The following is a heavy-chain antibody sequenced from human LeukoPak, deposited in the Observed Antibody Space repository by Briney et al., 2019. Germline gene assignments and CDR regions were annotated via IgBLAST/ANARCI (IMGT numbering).Heavy chain of an antibody. D-gene: IGHD3-16*01. V-gene: IGHV3-48*01. CDR2: ITGSSSTI. J-gene: IGHJ4*02. Sequence: PGGSLRLSCAASGFTFTNYNMNWVRQAPGKGLEWVSYITGSSSTIYYADSVKGRFTISRDNAKNSLYLQMNSLRAEDTAVYYCASGGHDYWGQGTLVTVSS. CDR3: ASGGHDY. CDR1: GFTFTNYN.